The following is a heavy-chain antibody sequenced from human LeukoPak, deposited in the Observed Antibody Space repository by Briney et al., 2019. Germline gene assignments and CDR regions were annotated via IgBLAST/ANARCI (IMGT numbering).Heavy chain of an antibody. D-gene: IGHD6-19*01. J-gene: IGHJ6*02. CDR3: ARDRYSSGWYYYGMDV. CDR1: GGSISSYY. CDR2: IYYSGST. V-gene: IGHV4-59*01. Sequence: SETLSLSCTVSGGSISSYYWSWIRQPPGKGLEWIGYIYYSGSTNYNPSLKSRVTISVDTSKNQFSLKLSSVTAADTAVYYCARDRYSSGWYYYGMDVWGQGTTVTVSS.